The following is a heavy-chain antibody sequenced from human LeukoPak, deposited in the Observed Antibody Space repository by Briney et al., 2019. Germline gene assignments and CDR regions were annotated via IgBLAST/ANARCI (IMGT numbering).Heavy chain of an antibody. J-gene: IGHJ6*03. Sequence: ASVKVSCKASGYTFTSYDIDWVRQATGQGLEWMGWMNPNSGNTGYAQKFQGRVTITRNTSISTAYMELSSLRSEDTAVYYCARGGAAAGTYYYYYMDVWGKGTTVTVSS. CDR2: MNPNSGNT. CDR1: GYTFTSYD. V-gene: IGHV1-8*01. CDR3: ARGGAAAGTYYYYYMDV. D-gene: IGHD6-13*01.